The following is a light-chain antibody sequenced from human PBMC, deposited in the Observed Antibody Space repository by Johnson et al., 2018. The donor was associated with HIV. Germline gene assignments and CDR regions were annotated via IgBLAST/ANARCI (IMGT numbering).Light chain of an antibody. CDR3: GTGDGSLRVYV. CDR1: SSNIGNNY. CDR2: ENN. J-gene: IGLJ1*01. V-gene: IGLV1-51*02. Sequence: QAVLTQPPSVSAAPGQKVTISCSGSSSNIGNNYVSWYQQLPGTAPKLLIYENNKRPSGIPDRFSGSKSATSATLDITGLQTGDEADYYCGTGDGSLRVYVFGAGTEVTVL.